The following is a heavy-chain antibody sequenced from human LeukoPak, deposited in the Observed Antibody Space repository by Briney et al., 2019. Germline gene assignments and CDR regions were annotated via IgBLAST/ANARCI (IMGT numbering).Heavy chain of an antibody. V-gene: IGHV1-69*06. CDR3: ARGQGLNYYDSSGYYTDAFDI. CDR2: IIPIFGTA. J-gene: IGHJ3*02. D-gene: IGHD3-22*01. CDR1: GGTFSSYA. Sequence: AASVKVSCKASGGTFSSYAISWVRQAPGQGLEWMGGIIPIFGTANYAQKFQGRVTITADKSTSTAYMELSSLRSEDTAVYYCARGQGLNYYDSSGYYTDAFDIWGQGTMVTVSS.